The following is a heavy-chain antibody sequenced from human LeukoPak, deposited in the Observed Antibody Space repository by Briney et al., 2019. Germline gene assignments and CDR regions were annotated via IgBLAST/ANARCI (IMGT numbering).Heavy chain of an antibody. Sequence: PGGSLRLSCVASGFTFSNYAMSWVRQAPGKGLEWVSAISGGGGNTYYADSVKGRFTISRDNSENTLYLQMNTLRAEDTAIYYCACPYRSRFDYWGQGTLVTVSS. CDR3: ACPYRSRFDY. D-gene: IGHD6-13*01. CDR1: GFTFSNYA. J-gene: IGHJ4*02. CDR2: ISGGGGNT. V-gene: IGHV3-23*01.